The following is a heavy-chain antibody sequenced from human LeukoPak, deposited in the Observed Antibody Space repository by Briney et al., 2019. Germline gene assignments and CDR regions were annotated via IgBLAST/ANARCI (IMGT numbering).Heavy chain of an antibody. V-gene: IGHV4-34*01. CDR2: IYHSGST. Sequence: PSGTLSLTCAVYGGSFSGYYWSWIRQPPGKGLEWIGEIYHSGSTNYNPSLKSRVTISVDKSKNQFSLKLSSVTAADTAVYYCVCYGDHPFDYWGQGTLVTVSS. CDR1: GGSFSGYY. J-gene: IGHJ4*02. D-gene: IGHD4-17*01. CDR3: VCYGDHPFDY.